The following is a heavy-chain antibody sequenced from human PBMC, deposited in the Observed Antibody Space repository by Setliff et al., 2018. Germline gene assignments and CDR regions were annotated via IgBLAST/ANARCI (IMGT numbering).Heavy chain of an antibody. J-gene: IGHJ6*03. CDR1: GGSVSSDSHY. D-gene: IGHD3-22*01. CDR2: MYASGTA. V-gene: IGHV4-61*09. Sequence: SETLSLTCTVSGGSVSSDSHYWGWIRQPAVKGLEWIGHMYASGTAKYNPSLKTRVTISLDTSKNQFSLKLNSVTAADTAVYYCERGVTSGGYGGQSYHYLDVWGKGTTVTVSS. CDR3: ERGVTSGGYGGQSYHYLDV.